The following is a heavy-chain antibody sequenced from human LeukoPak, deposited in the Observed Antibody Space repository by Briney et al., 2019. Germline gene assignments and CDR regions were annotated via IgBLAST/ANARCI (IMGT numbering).Heavy chain of an antibody. V-gene: IGHV1-69*13. CDR2: IIPIFGTA. D-gene: IGHD3-22*01. Sequence: GASVKVSCKASGGTFSSYAISWVRQAPGQGLEWMGGIIPIFGTANYAQKFQGRVTITADESTSTAYMELSSLRSEDTAVYYCARDYHYYDSSGAFDYWGQGTLVTVSS. CDR1: GGTFSSYA. CDR3: ARDYHYYDSSGAFDY. J-gene: IGHJ4*02.